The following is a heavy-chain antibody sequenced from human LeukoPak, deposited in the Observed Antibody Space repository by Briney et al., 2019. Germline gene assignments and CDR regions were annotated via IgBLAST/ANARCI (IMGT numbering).Heavy chain of an antibody. V-gene: IGHV1-2*02. D-gene: IGHD2-15*01. CDR1: GYTFTGYY. CDR3: ASEKKKGYCSGGSCGNKFDY. Sequence: ASVKVSCKASGYTFTGYYMHWVRQAPGQGLEWMGWINPNSGGTNYAQKFQGRVTMTRDTSISTAYMELSRLRSDDTAVHYCASEKKKGYCSGGSCGNKFDYWGQGTLVTVSS. J-gene: IGHJ4*02. CDR2: INPNSGGT.